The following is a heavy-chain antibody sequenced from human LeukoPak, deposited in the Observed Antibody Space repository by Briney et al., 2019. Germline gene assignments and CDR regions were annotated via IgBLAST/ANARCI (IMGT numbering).Heavy chain of an antibody. Sequence: GGSLRLSCAASGFTFDDYGMSWVRQAPGKGLEWVSGINWNGGSTGYADSVKGRFTISRDNAKNSLYLQMNSLRAEDTAVYYCARLGVYDSSGYYPVDYWGQGTLVTVSS. CDR1: GFTFDDYG. D-gene: IGHD3-22*01. V-gene: IGHV3-20*04. J-gene: IGHJ4*02. CDR2: INWNGGST. CDR3: ARLGVYDSSGYYPVDY.